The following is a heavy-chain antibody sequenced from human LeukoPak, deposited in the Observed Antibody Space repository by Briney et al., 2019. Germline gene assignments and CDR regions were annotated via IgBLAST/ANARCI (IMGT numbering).Heavy chain of an antibody. Sequence: GESLRISCKASGYSFTSYWISWLRQMPGKGLEWMGRIDPSDSDTNYSPSFQGHVTISADKSISTVYLQWSSLKASDTAMYYCARHGGNGEKVDYYFGYWGQGTLVTVSS. CDR1: GYSFTSYW. V-gene: IGHV5-10-1*01. CDR2: IDPSDSDT. D-gene: IGHD3-16*01. CDR3: ARHGGNGEKVDYYFGY. J-gene: IGHJ4*02.